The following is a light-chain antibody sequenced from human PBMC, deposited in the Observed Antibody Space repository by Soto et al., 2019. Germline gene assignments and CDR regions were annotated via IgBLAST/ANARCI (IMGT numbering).Light chain of an antibody. CDR3: QQYETLPT. J-gene: IGKJ5*01. V-gene: IGKV1-33*01. CDR2: DAS. Sequence: DIQMTQYTSSLCAAVGYMFAVTCQASQNINNYLNWYQQKPGRAPKLLIYDASNLEAGVPSRFRGSGSGTDFTFTISRLPPEDIATYYCQQYETLPTFGQGTRLEIK. CDR1: QNINNY.